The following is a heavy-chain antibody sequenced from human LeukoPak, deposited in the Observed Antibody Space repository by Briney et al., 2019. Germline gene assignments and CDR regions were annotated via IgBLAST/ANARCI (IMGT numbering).Heavy chain of an antibody. CDR1: RFTVSSNY. J-gene: IGHJ4*02. D-gene: IGHD4-23*01. V-gene: IGHV3-53*01. Sequence: TGGSLRLSCAASRFTVSSNYMSWVRQAPGKGLEWVSVIYSGGRTYYADSVKGRFTISRDNSKNTLYLQMNSLRAEDTAVYYCARLGNSGYYFDYWGQGTLVTVSS. CDR3: ARLGNSGYYFDY. CDR2: IYSGGRT.